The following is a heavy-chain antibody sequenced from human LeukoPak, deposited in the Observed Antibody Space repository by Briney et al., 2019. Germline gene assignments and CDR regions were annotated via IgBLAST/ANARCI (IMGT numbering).Heavy chain of an antibody. CDR2: INPNSGGT. CDR3: ARDPSDTAMVQDY. Sequence: ASVNVSCKASGYTFTGYYMHWARQAPGQGLEWMGWINPNSGGTNYAQKFQGRVTMTTDTSTSTAYMELRSLRSDDTAVYYCARDPSDTAMVQDYWGQGTLVTVSS. D-gene: IGHD5-18*01. J-gene: IGHJ4*02. CDR1: GYTFTGYY. V-gene: IGHV1-2*02.